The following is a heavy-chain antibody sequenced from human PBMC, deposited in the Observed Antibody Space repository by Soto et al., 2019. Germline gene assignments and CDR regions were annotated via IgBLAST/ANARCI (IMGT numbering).Heavy chain of an antibody. V-gene: IGHV4-34*01. CDR1: GGSFSGYI. J-gene: IGHJ4*02. CDR3: ARGXISXSHYSGGWYYFDS. D-gene: IGHD1-26*01. Sequence: TLSLTCDVYGGSFSGYIWTWIRQTPGKGLQWIGQINHSGSANYNPSLKSRVTISVHTSKSQFSLELSSVTAADTAVYYCARGXISXSHYSGGWYYFDSWGQGTQVTVSS. CDR2: INHSGSA.